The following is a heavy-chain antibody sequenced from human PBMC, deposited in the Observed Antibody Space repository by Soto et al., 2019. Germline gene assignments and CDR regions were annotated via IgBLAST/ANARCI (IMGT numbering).Heavy chain of an antibody. CDR3: ARRVGEQPVLHYWYFDL. J-gene: IGHJ2*01. Sequence: GESLKISCKGSGYSFTTYWIAWVRQMPGRGLEWMGIIYPGDSDARYSPSFQGQVTISADKSISTAYLQWSSLKASDTAMYYCARRVGEQPVLHYWYFDLWGRGTLVTVSS. CDR2: IYPGDSDA. V-gene: IGHV5-51*01. D-gene: IGHD6-6*01. CDR1: GYSFTTYW.